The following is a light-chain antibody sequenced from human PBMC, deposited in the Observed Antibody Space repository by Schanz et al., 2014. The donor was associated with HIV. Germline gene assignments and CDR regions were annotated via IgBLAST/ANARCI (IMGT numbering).Light chain of an antibody. J-gene: IGKJ3*01. CDR3: QQYSDYPLT. CDR2: AAS. CDR1: QGIGNE. Sequence: DIQMTQSPSSLSASVGDTVTITCRASQGIGNELGWYQQKPGKAPKRLIYAASFLQSEVPSRFIGSGSGTEFTLTITNLQPEDFATYYGQQYSDYPLTFGPGTRVDL. V-gene: IGKV1-17*02.